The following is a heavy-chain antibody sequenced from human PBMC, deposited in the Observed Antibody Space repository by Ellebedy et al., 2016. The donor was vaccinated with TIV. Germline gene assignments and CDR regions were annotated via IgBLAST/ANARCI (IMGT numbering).Heavy chain of an antibody. CDR2: INPNSGAT. Sequence: ASVKVSXKASGYTFTGYYMHWVRQAPGQGLEWMGWINPNSGATNYAQKFQGRVTMTRDTSIDTAYMELSRLNSDDTAVYYCARASYYGSGHPFDPWGQGTLVTVSS. CDR1: GYTFTGYY. V-gene: IGHV1-2*02. J-gene: IGHJ5*02. D-gene: IGHD3-10*01. CDR3: ARASYYGSGHPFDP.